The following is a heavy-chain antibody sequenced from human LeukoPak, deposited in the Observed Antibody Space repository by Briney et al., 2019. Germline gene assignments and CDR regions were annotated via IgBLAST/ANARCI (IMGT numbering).Heavy chain of an antibody. CDR1: GFTFSSYW. J-gene: IGHJ6*03. D-gene: IGHD2-2*01. CDR2: IKQDGSEK. V-gene: IGHV3-7*01. Sequence: GGSLRLSCAASGFTFSSYWMSWVRQAPGKGLEWVANIKQDGSEKYYVDSVKGRFTISRDNAKNSLYLQMNSLRPEDAAVYYCARSYCSSTSCYADHYYYYIDVWGKGTTVTVSS. CDR3: ARSYCSSTSCYADHYYYYIDV.